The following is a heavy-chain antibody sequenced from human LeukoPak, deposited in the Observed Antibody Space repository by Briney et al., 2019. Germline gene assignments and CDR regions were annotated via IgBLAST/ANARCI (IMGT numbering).Heavy chain of an antibody. CDR2: ISGSGGST. CDR3: AKPPSLSPYFDY. V-gene: IGHV3-23*01. CDR1: GFTFSSYA. Sequence: GGSLRLSCAASGFTFSSYAMSWVRRAPGKGLEWVSAISGSGGSTYYADSVKGRFTISRDNSKSTLYLQMNSLRAEDTAVYYCAKPPSLSPYFDYWGQGTLVTVSS. J-gene: IGHJ4*02.